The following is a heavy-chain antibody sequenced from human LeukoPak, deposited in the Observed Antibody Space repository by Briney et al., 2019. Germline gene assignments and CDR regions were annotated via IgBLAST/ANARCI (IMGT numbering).Heavy chain of an antibody. CDR3: AKRDASRYHYFDY. CDR2: ITSTGSNT. CDR1: GFTFSTYG. D-gene: IGHD3-22*01. V-gene: IGHV3-23*05. Sequence: GGSLRLSCAASGFTFSTYGVSWVRQAPGKGLEWVSLITSTGSNTYYADSVKGRFTISRDNSKNTLYLQMNSPRAEDTAVYYCAKRDASRYHYFDYWGQGTLVTVSS. J-gene: IGHJ4*02.